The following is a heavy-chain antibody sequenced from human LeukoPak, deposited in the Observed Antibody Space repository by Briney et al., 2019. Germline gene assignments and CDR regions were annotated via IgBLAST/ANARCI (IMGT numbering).Heavy chain of an antibody. J-gene: IGHJ4*02. CDR3: AKGAQTYCSGGSCYSPFDY. Sequence: GGSLRLSCAASGFTFNNYDITWVRQAPGKGLEWVSKISGSGGTTYYADSVKGRFTISRDNSKNTLYQQMNSLRAEDTAVYYCAKGAQTYCSGGSCYSPFDYWGQGTLVTVSS. V-gene: IGHV3-23*01. CDR2: ISGSGGTT. D-gene: IGHD2-15*01. CDR1: GFTFNNYD.